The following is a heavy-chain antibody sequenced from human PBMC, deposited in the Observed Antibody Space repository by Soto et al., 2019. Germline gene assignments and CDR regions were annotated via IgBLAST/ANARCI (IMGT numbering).Heavy chain of an antibody. V-gene: IGHV5-51*01. J-gene: IGHJ4*02. D-gene: IGHD6-19*01. CDR3: ARHTIAVAGPIDY. CDR2: IYPGDSDT. CDR1: GYSFTSYW. Sequence: LGESLKISCKGSGYSFTSYWIGWVRQMPGKGLEWMGIIYPGDSDTRYSPSFQGQVTISADKSISTAYLQWSSLKASDTAMYYCARHTIAVAGPIDYWGQGTLVTVSS.